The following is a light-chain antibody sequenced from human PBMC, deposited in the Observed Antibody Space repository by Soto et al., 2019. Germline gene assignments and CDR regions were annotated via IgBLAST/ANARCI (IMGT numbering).Light chain of an antibody. CDR1: QSVRRD. CDR2: GAS. Sequence: EIVMTQSPVTLSVSPGERATLSCRASQSVRRDLAWYQQKPGQPPRLLMYGASTRATGIPARFSGSGSGTEFTLTISSLQSEDFAVYYCHQYGTSPWTFGQGTKVDIK. V-gene: IGKV3-15*01. CDR3: HQYGTSPWT. J-gene: IGKJ1*01.